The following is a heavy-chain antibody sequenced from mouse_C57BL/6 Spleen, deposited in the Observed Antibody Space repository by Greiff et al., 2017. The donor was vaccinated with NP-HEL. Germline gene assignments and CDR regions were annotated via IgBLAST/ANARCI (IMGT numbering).Heavy chain of an antibody. CDR2: IRNKANGYTT. CDR3: ARYYYGSSYGAMDY. V-gene: IGHV7-3*01. Sequence: EVKVVESGGGLVQPGGSLSLSCAASGFTFTDYYMSWVRQPPGKALEWLGFIRNKANGYTTEYSASVKGRFTISRDNSQSILYLQMNALRAEDSATYYCARYYYGSSYGAMDYWGQGTSVTVSS. J-gene: IGHJ4*01. CDR1: GFTFTDYY. D-gene: IGHD1-1*01.